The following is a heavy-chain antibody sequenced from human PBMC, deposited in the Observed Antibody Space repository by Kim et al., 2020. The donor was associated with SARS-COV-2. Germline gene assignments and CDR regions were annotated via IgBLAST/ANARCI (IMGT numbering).Heavy chain of an antibody. J-gene: IGHJ3*02. V-gene: IGHV3-73*01. CDR3: TRLGYCGGDCYLGGAFDI. Sequence: VRGRFTISRDDSKNTAYLQMNSLKTEDTAVYYCTRLGYCGGDCYLGGAFDIWGQGTMVTVSS. D-gene: IGHD2-21*01.